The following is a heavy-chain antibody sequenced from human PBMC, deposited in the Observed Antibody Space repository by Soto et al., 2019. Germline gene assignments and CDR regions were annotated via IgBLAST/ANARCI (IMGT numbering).Heavy chain of an antibody. CDR1: GYTFTSYD. Sequence: ASVKVSCKASGYTFTSYDINWVRQAPGQGLEWMGWMNPNSGNTGDAQKFQGRVTMTTNTSISTAYMELSGRRSEDTAVYYCARGREVAGSLNYYSYMDSWGKETTVTVPS. CDR3: ARGREVAGSLNYYSYMDS. J-gene: IGHJ6*03. CDR2: MNPNSGNT. V-gene: IGHV1-8*01. D-gene: IGHD6-19*01.